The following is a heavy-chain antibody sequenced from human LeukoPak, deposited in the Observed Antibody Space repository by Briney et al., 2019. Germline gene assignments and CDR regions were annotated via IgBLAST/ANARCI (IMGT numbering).Heavy chain of an antibody. Sequence: ASVKVSCKASGYTFTSYGISWVRQAPGQGLEWVGWISTYNGNTNYAPNIQDRVTMTTDTSTSTAYMELRSLRSDDTAVYYCARADTYYDILTGYYRTLYFDIWGQGTMVTVSS. CDR3: ARADTYYDILTGYYRTLYFDI. V-gene: IGHV1-18*01. J-gene: IGHJ3*02. CDR1: GYTFTSYG. D-gene: IGHD3-9*01. CDR2: ISTYNGNT.